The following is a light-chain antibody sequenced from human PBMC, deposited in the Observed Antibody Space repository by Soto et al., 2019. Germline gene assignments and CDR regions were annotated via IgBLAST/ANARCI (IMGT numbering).Light chain of an antibody. V-gene: IGLV2-14*01. CDR2: EVS. CDR1: SSDVGAYNY. CDR3: SSYTSSNALV. J-gene: IGLJ2*01. Sequence: SALTQPASVSGSPGQSITLSCTGTSSDVGAYNYVSWYQQHPGKAPKLMIFEVSDRPSGVSNRFSGSKSGNTASLTISGLHAEDEDDYYCSSYTSSNALVFGGGTKLTVL.